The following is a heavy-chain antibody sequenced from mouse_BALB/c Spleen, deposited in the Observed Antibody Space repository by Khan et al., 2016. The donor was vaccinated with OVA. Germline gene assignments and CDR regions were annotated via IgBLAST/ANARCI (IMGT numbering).Heavy chain of an antibody. D-gene: IGHD1-1*01. CDR2: IYTYTGEP. V-gene: IGHV9-3-1*01. CDR1: GYTFTNYG. Sequence: VQLVESGPELKKPGETVKISCKASGYTFTNYGMNWVKQAPGKGLKWMGWIYTYTGEPTYADDFKGRFAFSLESSASTAYLQINNLTNEDTATYFCARGSSRAMDYWGQGTSVTVSS. J-gene: IGHJ4*01. CDR3: ARGSSRAMDY.